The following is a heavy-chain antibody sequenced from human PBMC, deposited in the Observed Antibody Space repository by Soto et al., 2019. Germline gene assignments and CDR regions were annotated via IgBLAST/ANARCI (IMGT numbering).Heavy chain of an antibody. D-gene: IGHD2-8*01. CDR2: ISSDGTTT. CDR1: GFTFRKFW. J-gene: IGHJ1*01. V-gene: IGHV3-74*01. Sequence: EVQLVQSGGGLAQPGKSLSLSCAASGFTFRKFWMHWVRQVLGKGPVWVSYISSDGTTTDYADSVKGRFTISRDNATDTLYLQMGSLRAEDTAVYYCAIQDCSNDVCLEAAVTVGGALESWGQGTLVTVSS. CDR3: AIQDCSNDVCLEAAVTVGGALES.